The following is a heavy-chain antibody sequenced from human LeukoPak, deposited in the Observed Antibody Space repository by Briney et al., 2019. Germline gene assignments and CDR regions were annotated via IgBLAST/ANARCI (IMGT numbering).Heavy chain of an antibody. CDR3: ARGRTIFGVVKLCGEFDY. CDR1: GGSISSYY. V-gene: IGHV4-59*01. J-gene: IGHJ4*02. Sequence: PSETLSLTCTVSGGSISSYYWSWIRQPPGKGLEWIGYIYYSGSTNYNPSLKSRVTISVDTSKNQFSLKLSSVTAGDTAVYYCARGRTIFGVVKLCGEFDYWGQGTLVTVSS. CDR2: IYYSGST. D-gene: IGHD3-3*01.